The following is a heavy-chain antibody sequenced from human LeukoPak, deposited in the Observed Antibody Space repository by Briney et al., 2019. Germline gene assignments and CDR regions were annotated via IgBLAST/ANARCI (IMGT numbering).Heavy chain of an antibody. CDR2: IYPGDSDT. CDR3: ARRTVRGVITSPLDY. Sequence: GESLKISCKGSGYSFSDYWIGWVRQMPGKGLEWMGIIYPGDSDTRYSPSFQGQVTISADKSISTAYLQWSSLKASDTATYYCARRTVRGVITSPLDYWGQGTLVTVSS. V-gene: IGHV5-51*01. D-gene: IGHD3-10*01. CDR1: GYSFSDYW. J-gene: IGHJ4*02.